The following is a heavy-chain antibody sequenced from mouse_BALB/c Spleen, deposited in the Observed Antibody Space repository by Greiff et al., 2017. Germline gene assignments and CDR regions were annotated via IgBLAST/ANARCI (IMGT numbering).Heavy chain of an antibody. Sequence: VKLQESGPELVKPGASVKISCKAAGYAFSSSWMNWVKQRPGQGLEWIGRIYPGDGDTNYNGKFKGKATLTADKSSSTAYMQLSSLTSVDSAVYFCARSTTVVEDFDVWGAGTTVTVSA. V-gene: IGHV1-82*01. D-gene: IGHD1-1*01. J-gene: IGHJ1*01. CDR1: GYAFSSSW. CDR3: ARSTTVVEDFDV. CDR2: IYPGDGDT.